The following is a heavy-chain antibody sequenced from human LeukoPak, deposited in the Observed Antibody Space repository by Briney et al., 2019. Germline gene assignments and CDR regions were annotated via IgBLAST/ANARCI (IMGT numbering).Heavy chain of an antibody. J-gene: IGHJ4*02. CDR2: INPNSGDT. Sequence: ASVKVSFKASGYTFTGYYMHWVRQAPGQGLEWMGWINPNSGDTNYAQKFQGRVTMTRDTSISTAYMELSRLRSDDTAVYYCARDIRGRIYYFDYWGQGTLVTVSS. CDR3: ARDIRGRIYYFDY. D-gene: IGHD3-10*01. CDR1: GYTFTGYY. V-gene: IGHV1-2*02.